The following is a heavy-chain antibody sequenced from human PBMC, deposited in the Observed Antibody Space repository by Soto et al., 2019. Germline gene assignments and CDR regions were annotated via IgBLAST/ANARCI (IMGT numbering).Heavy chain of an antibody. CDR2: INPNRGGT. V-gene: IGHV1-2*02. CDR1: GYTFTGYY. D-gene: IGHD2-15*01. Sequence: ASVKFSCKASGYTFTGYYMHWVRQAPGQGLEWMGWINPNRGGTNYAQKFQGRVTMTRDTSISTAYLELSRSGSDDAAMYYCARYLGGGGSRGAFDIWGQGTMVTVSS. CDR3: ARYLGGGGSRGAFDI. J-gene: IGHJ3*02.